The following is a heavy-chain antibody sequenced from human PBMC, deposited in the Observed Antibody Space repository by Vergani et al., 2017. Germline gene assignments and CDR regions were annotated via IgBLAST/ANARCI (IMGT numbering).Heavy chain of an antibody. CDR2: IYYSGST. Sequence: QLQLQESGPGLVKPSATLSLTCSVSGAPIRSSNYYLGWIRQPPGKGLEWIASIYYSGSTYYNPSLKSRVTISVDTSKNQFSLKRSSVTAADTAVYFCARHSTVEWLVKLGWIDPWGQGILVTVSS. D-gene: IGHD6-19*01. V-gene: IGHV4-39*01. CDR3: ARHSTVEWLVKLGWIDP. J-gene: IGHJ5*02. CDR1: GAPIRSSNYY.